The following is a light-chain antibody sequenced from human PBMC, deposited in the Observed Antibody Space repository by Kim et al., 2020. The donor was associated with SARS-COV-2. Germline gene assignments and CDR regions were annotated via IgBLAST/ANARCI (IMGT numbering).Light chain of an antibody. CDR1: NSSRESGT. CDR2: SNT. CDR3: SAWDDGVDGWI. Sequence: GQRATVACSAINSSRESGTVSWYQQFPGTAPKLLVYSNTQRPSRVPDRVSGSKSGTSASLAISGLQPDDEATYYCSAWDDGVDGWIFGGGTKLTVL. J-gene: IGLJ2*01. V-gene: IGLV1-44*01.